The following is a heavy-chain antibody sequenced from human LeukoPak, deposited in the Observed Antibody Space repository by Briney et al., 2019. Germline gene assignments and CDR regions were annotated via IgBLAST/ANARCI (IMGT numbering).Heavy chain of an antibody. CDR2: IYYSGST. CDR1: GGSVSSGSYY. V-gene: IGHV4-61*01. D-gene: IGHD1-26*01. Sequence: SETLSLTCTVSGGSVSSGSYYWSWIRQPPGKGLEWIGYIYYSGSTNYNPSLKSRVTISVDTSKNQFSLKLSSVTAADTAVYYCARVGDPRGDFHLIVGATPYYFDYWGQGTLVTVSS. CDR3: ARVGDPRGDFHLIVGATPYYFDY. J-gene: IGHJ4*02.